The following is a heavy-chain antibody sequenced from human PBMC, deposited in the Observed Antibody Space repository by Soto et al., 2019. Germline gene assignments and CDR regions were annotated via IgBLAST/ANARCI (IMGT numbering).Heavy chain of an antibody. V-gene: IGHV3-33*01. CDR3: GRSGEGMIAF. D-gene: IGHD3-16*01. CDR2: IWHDGSNT. Sequence: QVQLVESGGGVVQPGRSLRLSCAASGITFSSYAMHWVRQAPGKGLEWEAVIWHDGSNTYYVDSVKGRFTISRNNPKNTLYLQMNGLRAEDTAVYYCGRSGEGMIAFWGQGTLVTVSS. J-gene: IGHJ4*02. CDR1: GITFSSYA.